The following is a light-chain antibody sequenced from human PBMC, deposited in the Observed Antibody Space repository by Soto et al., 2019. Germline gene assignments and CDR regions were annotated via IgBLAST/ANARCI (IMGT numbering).Light chain of an antibody. CDR2: EVT. Sequence: QSALTQPASVSGSPGQSITISCTGTSSDIGGFNYVSWYRQHPDKAPKLIIYEVTNRPSGVSNRFSGSKSGNTASLTISGLQAEDEADYYCSSYTSRSTPCVFGTGTKVTVL. V-gene: IGLV2-14*01. CDR1: SSDIGGFNY. CDR3: SSYTSRSTPCV. J-gene: IGLJ1*01.